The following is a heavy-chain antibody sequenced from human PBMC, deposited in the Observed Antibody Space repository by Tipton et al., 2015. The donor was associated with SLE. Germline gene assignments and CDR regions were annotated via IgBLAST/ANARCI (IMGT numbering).Heavy chain of an antibody. CDR2: INHSGST. J-gene: IGHJ6*02. Sequence: TLSLTCAVYGGSFSGYYWSWIRQPPGKGLEWIGEINHSGSTNYNPSLKSRATISVDTSKNQFSLKLSSVTAADTAVYYCARGIYGMDVWGQGTTVTVSS. V-gene: IGHV4-34*01. CDR1: GGSFSGYY. CDR3: ARGIYGMDV.